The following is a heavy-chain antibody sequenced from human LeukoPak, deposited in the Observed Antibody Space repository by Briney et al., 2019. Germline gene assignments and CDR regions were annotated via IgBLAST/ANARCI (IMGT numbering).Heavy chain of an antibody. D-gene: IGHD5-12*01. J-gene: IGHJ4*02. CDR3: ARVYSGYDSFDY. V-gene: IGHV1-2*02. CDR2: INPNSGGT. Sequence: ASVKVSCMASGYTFTGSYMHWVRQAPGQGLEWMGWINPNSGGTNYAQKSQGRVTMTRDTSISTAYMELSRLRSDDTAVYYCARVYSGYDSFDYWGQGTLVTVSS. CDR1: GYTFTGSY.